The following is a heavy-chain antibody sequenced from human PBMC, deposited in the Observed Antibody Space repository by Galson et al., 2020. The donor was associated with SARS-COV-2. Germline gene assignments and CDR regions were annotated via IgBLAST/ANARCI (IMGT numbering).Heavy chain of an antibody. CDR1: GGSISSYY. V-gene: IGHV4-59*08. CDR2: IYYSGST. Sequence: SETLSLTCTVSGGSISSYYWSWIRQPPGKGLEWIGYIYYSGSTNYNPSLKSRVTISVDTSKNQFSLKLSSVTAADTAVYYCARQWAQQLTLGRFDPWGQGTLVTVSS. J-gene: IGHJ5*02. D-gene: IGHD6-13*01. CDR3: ARQWAQQLTLGRFDP.